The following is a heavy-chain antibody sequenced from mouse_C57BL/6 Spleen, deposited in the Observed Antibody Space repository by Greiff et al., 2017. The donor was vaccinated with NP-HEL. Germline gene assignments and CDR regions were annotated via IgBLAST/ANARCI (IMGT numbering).Heavy chain of an antibody. CDR2: IDPSDSYT. D-gene: IGHD1-1*02. CDR1: GYTFTSYW. V-gene: IGHV1-59*01. CDR3: ARAYGRYYFDY. Sequence: QVQLQQPGAELVRPGTSVKLSCKASGYTFTSYWMHWVKQRPGQGLEWIGVIDPSDSYTNYNQKFKGKATLTVDTSASTAYMQRSSLTSEDSAVYYCARAYGRYYFDYWGQGTTLTVSS. J-gene: IGHJ2*01.